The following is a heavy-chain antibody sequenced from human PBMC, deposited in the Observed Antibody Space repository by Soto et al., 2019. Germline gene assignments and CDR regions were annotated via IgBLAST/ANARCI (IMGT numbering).Heavy chain of an antibody. CDR2: ISYDGSNK. D-gene: IGHD6-13*01. Sequence: QVQLVESGGGVVQPGTSLRLSCAASGFTFSSYVMQWVRQAPGKGLEWVAVISYDGSNKYHIDSVKGRFTISRDNSKNTLYLQMNSLSVEDTAVYYCARDRVSSVIWYVVGPDYWGQGTLVTVSS. CDR1: GFTFSSYV. J-gene: IGHJ4*02. V-gene: IGHV3-30-3*01. CDR3: ARDRVSSVIWYVVGPDY.